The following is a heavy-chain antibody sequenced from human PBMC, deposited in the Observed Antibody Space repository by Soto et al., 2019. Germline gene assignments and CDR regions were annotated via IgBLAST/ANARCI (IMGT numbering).Heavy chain of an antibody. J-gene: IGHJ4*02. CDR2: IIPILGIA. CDR3: ARDHNGYNWNYEYFDY. CDR1: GGTFSSYT. D-gene: IGHD1-7*01. V-gene: IGHV1-69*08. Sequence: QVQLVQSGAKVKKPGSSVKVSCKASGGTFSSYTISWVRQAPGQGLEWMGRIIPILGIANYAQKFQGRVTITAVKSTSTAYMELSSLRSEDTAVYYCARDHNGYNWNYEYFDYWGQGTLVTVSS.